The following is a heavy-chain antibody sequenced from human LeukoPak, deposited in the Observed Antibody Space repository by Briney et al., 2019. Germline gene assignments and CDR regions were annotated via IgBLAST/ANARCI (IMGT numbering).Heavy chain of an antibody. J-gene: IGHJ4*02. CDR3: TSDDYSD. Sequence: GGSLRLSCAASGFTFTNAWMSWVRQAPGKGLDWVGRIKSKTSGATTDYAAPAKGRSTLSRDDAANTLYLQMHSLKTEDTALYYCTSDDYSDWGQGSLVTVSS. V-gene: IGHV3-15*01. CDR2: IKSKTSGATT. D-gene: IGHD4/OR15-4a*01. CDR1: GFTFTNAW.